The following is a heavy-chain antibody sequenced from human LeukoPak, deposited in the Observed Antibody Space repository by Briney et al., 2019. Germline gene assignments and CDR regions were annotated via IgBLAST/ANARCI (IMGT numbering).Heavy chain of an antibody. J-gene: IGHJ4*02. CDR2: INGDGSST. V-gene: IGHV3-74*01. D-gene: IGHD3-22*01. CDR1: GFTFSSSW. CDR3: ARGSYYFDRSGS. Sequence: PGGSLRLSCAASGFTFSSSWMHWVRQAPGKGLVWVSRINGDGSSTSYADSVKGRFTISRDNAKNTLYLQMNSLRAEDTAVYYCARGSYYFDRSGSWGQGTLVTVSA.